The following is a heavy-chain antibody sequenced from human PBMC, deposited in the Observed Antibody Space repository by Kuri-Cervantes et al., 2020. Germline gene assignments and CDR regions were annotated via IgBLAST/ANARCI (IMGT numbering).Heavy chain of an antibody. Sequence: ETLSLTCAASGFTFSSYAMSWVRRAPGKGLEWVSAISGSGGSTYYADSVKGRFTISRDNSKNTLYLQMNSLRAEDTAVYYCAKDWAWFDPWGQGTLVTVSS. CDR1: GFTFSSYA. V-gene: IGHV3-23*01. CDR3: AKDWAWFDP. CDR2: ISGSGGST. J-gene: IGHJ5*02. D-gene: IGHD7-27*01.